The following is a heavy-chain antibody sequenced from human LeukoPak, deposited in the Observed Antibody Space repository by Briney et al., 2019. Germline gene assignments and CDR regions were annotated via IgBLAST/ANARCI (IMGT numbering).Heavy chain of an antibody. CDR1: GGSISSGGYY. Sequence: SETLSLTCTVSGGSISSGGYYWSWIRQHPGKGLEWIGYIYYSGSTYYNPSLKSRVTISVDTSKNQFSLKLSSVTAADTAVYYCARGGAGWFDPWGQGTLVTVSS. J-gene: IGHJ5*02. D-gene: IGHD3-10*01. V-gene: IGHV4-31*03. CDR2: IYYSGST. CDR3: ARGGAGWFDP.